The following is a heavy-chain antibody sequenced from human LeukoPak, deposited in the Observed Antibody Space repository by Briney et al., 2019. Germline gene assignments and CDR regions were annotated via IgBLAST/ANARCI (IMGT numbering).Heavy chain of an antibody. V-gene: IGHV3-15*01. D-gene: IGHD6-13*01. J-gene: IGHJ4*02. CDR2: IKSKRNGGTT. Sequence: PGGSLRLSCAASGFSFNNAWMAWVRQAPGKGLECVGRIKSKRNGGTTDYAAPVKGRFTISRDDTKNTVFLEMNSLKTEDTALYYCTTNAAVGTWEVFDYWGQGTLVTVSS. CDR3: TTNAAVGTWEVFDY. CDR1: GFSFNNAW.